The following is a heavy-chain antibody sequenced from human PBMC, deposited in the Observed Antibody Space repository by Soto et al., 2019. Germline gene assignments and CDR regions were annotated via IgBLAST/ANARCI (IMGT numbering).Heavy chain of an antibody. CDR3: ARGIATGQLDP. V-gene: IGHV1-3*01. Sequence: QVQFVQSGAEVKKPGASVKISCKASGYTFTRYTMNWVRQAPGQRLEWMGWINPDNGNTKSSQKFQDRVIITRDTSASTAYMALSSLRSEDTAVYYCARGIATGQLDPWGQGTLVTVSS. D-gene: IGHD2-15*01. CDR1: GYTFTRYT. J-gene: IGHJ5*02. CDR2: INPDNGNT.